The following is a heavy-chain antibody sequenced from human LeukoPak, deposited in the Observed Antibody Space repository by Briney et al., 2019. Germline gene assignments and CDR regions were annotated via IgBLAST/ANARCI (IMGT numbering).Heavy chain of an antibody. CDR2: IDRNGDST. D-gene: IGHD6-13*01. CDR3: AREGPRIAAAGYNWFDP. J-gene: IGHJ5*02. Sequence: GGSLRLSCAASGFTFEGYGMSWVRQGPGKGLEWVSAIDRNGDSTGYADSVKGRFTISRDNAKNSLYLQMNSLRAEDTAVYYCAREGPRIAAAGYNWFDPWGQGTLVTVSS. CDR1: GFTFEGYG. V-gene: IGHV3-20*04.